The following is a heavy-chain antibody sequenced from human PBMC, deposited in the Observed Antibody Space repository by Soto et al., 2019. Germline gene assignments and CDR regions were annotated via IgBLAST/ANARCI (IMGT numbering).Heavy chain of an antibody. CDR3: ARALFYSDSDGYYFEFDY. V-gene: IGHV2-26*01. Sequence: SGPTLVNPTETLTLTCSVSGFSLTDTGMGVSWIRQAPGKALEWLAHIISNDDKSYSTSLKSRLTISKDTSKSQVVLRMTNMDPVDTGRYYCARALFYSDSDGYYFEFDYWGPGTLVTVSS. CDR1: GFSLTDTGMG. D-gene: IGHD3-22*01. J-gene: IGHJ4*02. CDR2: IISNDDK.